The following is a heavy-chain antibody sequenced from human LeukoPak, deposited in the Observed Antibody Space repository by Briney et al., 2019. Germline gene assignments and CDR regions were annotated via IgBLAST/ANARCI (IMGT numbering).Heavy chain of an antibody. Sequence: ASVKVSCKASGYTFTGYYMHWVRQAPGQGLEWMGWINPNSGGTNYAQKFQGRVTMTRDTSISTAYMELSRLRSDDTAVYYCARGRPLIAAAGTPWWDYWGQGTLVTVSS. J-gene: IGHJ4*02. CDR1: GYTFTGYY. CDR3: ARGRPLIAAAGTPWWDY. V-gene: IGHV1-2*02. D-gene: IGHD6-13*01. CDR2: INPNSGGT.